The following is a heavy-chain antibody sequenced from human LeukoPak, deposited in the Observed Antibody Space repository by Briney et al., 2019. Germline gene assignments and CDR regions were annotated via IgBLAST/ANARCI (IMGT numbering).Heavy chain of an antibody. V-gene: IGHV3-48*03. CDR2: ISSSGSTI. CDR1: GFTFSSYE. D-gene: IGHD3-22*01. Sequence: GGSLRLSCAASGFTFSSYEMNWVRQAPGKGLEWVSYISSSGSTIYYADSVKGRFTISRDNAKNSLYLQMNSLRVEDTAVYYCARDPPYDSSGYNYYYGMDVWGQGTTVTVSS. CDR3: ARDPPYDSSGYNYYYGMDV. J-gene: IGHJ6*02.